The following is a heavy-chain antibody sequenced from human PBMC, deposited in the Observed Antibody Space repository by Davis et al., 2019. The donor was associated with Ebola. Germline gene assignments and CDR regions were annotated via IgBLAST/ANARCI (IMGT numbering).Heavy chain of an antibody. D-gene: IGHD1-20*01. CDR3: ASLRRTITGMDDAFDI. Sequence: GESLKISCQDSGNNFTSHWIGWVRQLPGKGLEWMGIIYTGDSDTRYSPSFRGQVTISADKSMKTAFLQWSSLKASDTAMYYCASLRRTITGMDDAFDIWGQGTMVTVSP. V-gene: IGHV5-51*01. J-gene: IGHJ3*02. CDR2: IYTGDSDT. CDR1: GNNFTSHW.